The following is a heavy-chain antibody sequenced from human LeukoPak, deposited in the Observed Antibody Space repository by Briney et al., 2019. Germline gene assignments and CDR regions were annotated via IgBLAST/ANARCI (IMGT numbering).Heavy chain of an antibody. J-gene: IGHJ5*02. D-gene: IGHD1-26*01. CDR1: GTSFTHYY. Sequence: SETLSLTCNVSGTSFTHYYWSWIRQTPEKGLEWIGQINHSGDTSYNPSLRSRVTLSVDSSKNQFSLKVTSVTAADTGVYYCARGPRTVGLSPWGQGTLVTVSS. CDR3: ARGPRTVGLSP. CDR2: INHSGDT. V-gene: IGHV4-34*01.